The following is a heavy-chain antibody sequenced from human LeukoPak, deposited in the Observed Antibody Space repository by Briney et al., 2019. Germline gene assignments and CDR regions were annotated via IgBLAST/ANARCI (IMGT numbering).Heavy chain of an antibody. CDR3: AREVVVVAATRVGFDY. CDR1: GGSFSGYY. V-gene: IGHV4-34*01. CDR2: INHSGST. D-gene: IGHD2-15*01. J-gene: IGHJ4*02. Sequence: SETLSLTCAVYGGSFSGYYWSWIRQPPGKGLEWIGEINHSGSTNYNPSVKSRVTISVDTSKNQFSLKLSSVTAADTAVYYCAREVVVVAATRVGFDYWGQGTLVTVSS.